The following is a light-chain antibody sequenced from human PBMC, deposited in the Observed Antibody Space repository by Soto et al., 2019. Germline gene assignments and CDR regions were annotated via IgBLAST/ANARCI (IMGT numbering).Light chain of an antibody. CDR1: SSNIGTYS. CDR2: SDN. CDR3: AAWDDSLNGCV. Sequence: QSVLTQPPSASGTPGQRVTISCSGSSSNIGTYSVSWYQHFPGTAPRLLIYSDNQRPSGVPDCFSASKSGASASLAISGLQSEDEADFYCAAWDDSLNGCVFGTGTKVTVL. J-gene: IGLJ1*01. V-gene: IGLV1-44*01.